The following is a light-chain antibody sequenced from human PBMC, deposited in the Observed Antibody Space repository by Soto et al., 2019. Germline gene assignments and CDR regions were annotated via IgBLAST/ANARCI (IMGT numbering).Light chain of an antibody. V-gene: IGLV2-14*01. Sequence: QSALTQPASVSGSPGQSITISCTGTSSDVGGYNYVSWYQQHPGKAPKLMIYEVSNRPSGVSNRFSGSKSANTASLTISGLQAEDEADYYCRSYTSRSKGVFGTGTKLTVL. CDR1: SSDVGGYNY. J-gene: IGLJ1*01. CDR2: EVS. CDR3: RSYTSRSKGV.